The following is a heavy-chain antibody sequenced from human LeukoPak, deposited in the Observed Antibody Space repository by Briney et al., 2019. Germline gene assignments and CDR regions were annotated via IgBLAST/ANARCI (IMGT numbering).Heavy chain of an antibody. CDR1: GFTFSSYA. CDR2: ISYDGSNK. V-gene: IGHV3-30-3*02. CDR3: TKSFYLYMDV. J-gene: IGHJ6*03. Sequence: GGSLRLSCAASGFTFSSYAMHWVRQAPGKGLEWVAVISYDGSNKYSADSVKGRFTISRDNSKNTLYLQMNSLRTEDTAVYYCTKSFYLYMDVWGKGTTVTVSS.